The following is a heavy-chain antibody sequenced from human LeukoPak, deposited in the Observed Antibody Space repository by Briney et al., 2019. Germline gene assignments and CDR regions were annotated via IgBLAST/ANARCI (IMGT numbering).Heavy chain of an antibody. CDR1: GGSISSYY. CDR3: ARDRVGGATAAFDI. V-gene: IGHV4-59*13. Sequence: PSETLSLTCTVSGGSISSYYWSWVRQPPGKGLEWIGFIYYGGSTNYNPSLKSRVAISVDRSKNQFSLELSSVTAADTAVYYCARDRVGGATAAFDIWGQGTMVTASS. J-gene: IGHJ3*02. CDR2: IYYGGST. D-gene: IGHD1-26*01.